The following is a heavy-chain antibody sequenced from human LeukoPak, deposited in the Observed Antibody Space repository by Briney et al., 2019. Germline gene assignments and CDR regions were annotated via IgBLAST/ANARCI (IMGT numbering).Heavy chain of an antibody. CDR2: IYHSGST. V-gene: IGHV4-38-2*02. Sequence: PSEILSLTCAVSGYSISSGYYWGWIRQPPGKGLEWIGSIYHSGSTYYNPSLKSRVTISIDASKNQFSLKLSSVTAADTAVYYCAREPPGYWGQGILVTVSS. J-gene: IGHJ4*02. CDR3: AREPPGY. CDR1: GYSISSGYY.